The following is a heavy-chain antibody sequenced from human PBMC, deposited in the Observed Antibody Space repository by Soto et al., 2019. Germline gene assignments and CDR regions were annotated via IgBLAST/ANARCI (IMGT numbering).Heavy chain of an antibody. J-gene: IGHJ5*02. Sequence: GGSLRLSCAASWFTFSGSAMHWVRQASGKGLEWVGRIKSKANSYATAYAASVKGRFTISRDDSKNTAYLQMNSLKTEDTAVYYCTRLKDSCSGGSCYYDPWGQGALVTVS. CDR1: WFTFSGSA. D-gene: IGHD2-15*01. V-gene: IGHV3-73*01. CDR2: IKSKANSYAT. CDR3: TRLKDSCSGGSCYYDP.